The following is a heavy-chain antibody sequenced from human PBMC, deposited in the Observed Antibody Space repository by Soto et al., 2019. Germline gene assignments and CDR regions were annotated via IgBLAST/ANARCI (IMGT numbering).Heavy chain of an antibody. CDR1: GFTFSSYG. Sequence: GGSLRLSCAASGFTFSSYGMHWVRQAPGKGLEWVAIIRFDGSNINYADAVMGRFTISRDNSKNMLYLEMNSLRVEDTALYYWGGVGLGSVAFGGYQASGGRGPLVTVSS. J-gene: IGHJ4*02. D-gene: IGHD3-10*01. CDR2: IRFDGSNI. CDR3: GGVGLGSVAFGGYQAS. V-gene: IGHV3-30*02.